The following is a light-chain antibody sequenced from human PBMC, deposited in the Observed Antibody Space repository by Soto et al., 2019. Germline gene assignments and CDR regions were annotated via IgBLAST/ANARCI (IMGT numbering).Light chain of an antibody. CDR1: SSNIGTGF. V-gene: IGLV1-47*02. CDR2: TTN. Sequence: QSVLTQAPSASGTLGQRVTTSCSGSSSNIGTGFVYWYQQFPGAAPRLLIYTTNQRPSGVPDRFSASKSGASASLAISGLRPEDEADYYCAGWDDNVRGWVFGAGTKLTVL. J-gene: IGLJ3*02. CDR3: AGWDDNVRGWV.